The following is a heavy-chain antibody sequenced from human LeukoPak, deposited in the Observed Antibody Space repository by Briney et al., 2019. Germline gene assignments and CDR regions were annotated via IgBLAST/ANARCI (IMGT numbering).Heavy chain of an antibody. D-gene: IGHD2-15*01. CDR2: INAGNGNT. Sequence: ASVKVSCKTSGYTFTSYAMHWVRQAPGQRLEWMGWINAGNGNTKYSQKFQGRVTITRDTSASTAYMELSSLRSEDTAVYYCARPYCSGGSCYYAYWGQGTLVTVSS. J-gene: IGHJ4*02. CDR3: ARPYCSGGSCYYAY. V-gene: IGHV1-3*01. CDR1: GYTFTSYA.